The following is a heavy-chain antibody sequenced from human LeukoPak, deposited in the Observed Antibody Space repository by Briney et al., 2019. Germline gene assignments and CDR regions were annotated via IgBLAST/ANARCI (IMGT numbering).Heavy chain of an antibody. D-gene: IGHD6-13*01. CDR3: ANDLGRLSRSWYGEFEY. J-gene: IGHJ4*02. V-gene: IGHV3-9*03. CDR1: GFPFSSYA. CDR2: IGWNSGSL. Sequence: GGSLRLSWAASGFPFSSYAMHWVRQAPGKGLGWVSGIGWNSGSLVYADSVKGRFTISRDNDKNSLYLQRNRLRAEDMAFYYCANDLGRLSRSWYGEFEYWGQGTLVTVSS.